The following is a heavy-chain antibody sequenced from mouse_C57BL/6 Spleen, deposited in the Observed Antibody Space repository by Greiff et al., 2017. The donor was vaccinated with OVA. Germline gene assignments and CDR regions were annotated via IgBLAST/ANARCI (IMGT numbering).Heavy chain of an antibody. D-gene: IGHD2-5*01. V-gene: IGHV5-4*03. Sequence: EVKLVESGGGLVKPGGSLKLSCAASGFTFSSSAMSWVRQTPEKRLEWVATISDGGSYTYYPDNVKGRFTISRDTAKNNLYLQMSHLKSEDTAMYYCAMPYYSIYGGFAYWGQGTLVTVSA. CDR2: ISDGGSYT. CDR3: AMPYYSIYGGFAY. J-gene: IGHJ3*01. CDR1: GFTFSSSA.